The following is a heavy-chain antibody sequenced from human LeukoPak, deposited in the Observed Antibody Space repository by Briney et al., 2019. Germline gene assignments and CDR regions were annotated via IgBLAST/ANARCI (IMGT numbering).Heavy chain of an antibody. CDR1: GFTFDDYA. CDR2: ISWNSASI. D-gene: IGHD3-10*01. J-gene: IGHJ3*01. Sequence: GGSLRLSCAASGFTFDDYAMHWVRQAPGKGLEWVSGISWNSASIHYADSVKGRFTISRDNAKNSLYLQVNSLRPDDTALYFCAKAKRAGVIRGVPNAFDVWGQGTTVTVSS. CDR3: AKAKRAGVIRGVPNAFDV. V-gene: IGHV3-9*01.